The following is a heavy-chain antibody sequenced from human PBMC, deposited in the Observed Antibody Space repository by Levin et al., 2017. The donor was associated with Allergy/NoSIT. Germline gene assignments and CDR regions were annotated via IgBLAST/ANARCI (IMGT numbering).Heavy chain of an antibody. CDR3: AKGLPPQDYCSSTSCYLGGFGAFDI. V-gene: IGHV3-23*01. CDR2: ISGSGGST. D-gene: IGHD2-2*01. CDR1: GFTFSSYA. Sequence: QTGGSLRLSCAASGFTFSSYAMSWVRQAPGKGLEWVSAISGSGGSTYYADSVKGRFTISRDNSKNTLYLQMNSLRAEDTAVYYCAKGLPPQDYCSSTSCYLGGFGAFDIWGQGTMVTVSS. J-gene: IGHJ3*02.